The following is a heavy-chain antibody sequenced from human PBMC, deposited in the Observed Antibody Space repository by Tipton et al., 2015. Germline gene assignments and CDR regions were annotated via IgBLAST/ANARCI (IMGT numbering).Heavy chain of an antibody. Sequence: SLRLSCAASGFTFDDYAMHWVRQAPGKGLEWVSGISWNGGSIGYADSVKGRFTISRDNSKNTLYLQLNSLRAEDTAVYYCAKDLGWVAGCDYWGQGTLVTVSS. J-gene: IGHJ4*02. CDR2: ISWNGGSI. CDR1: GFTFDDYA. V-gene: IGHV3-9*01. D-gene: IGHD2-15*01. CDR3: AKDLGWVAGCDY.